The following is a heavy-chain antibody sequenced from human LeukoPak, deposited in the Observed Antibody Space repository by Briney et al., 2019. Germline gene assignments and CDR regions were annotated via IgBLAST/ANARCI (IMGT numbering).Heavy chain of an antibody. J-gene: IGHJ4*02. Sequence: GESLQISCKGSGYSFTSYWIGWVRQMPGKGLEWMGIIYPGDSDTRYSPSFQGQVTISADKSISTAYLQWSSLRASDTAMYYCARGPEVVVVAATVTFFDYWGQGTLVTVSS. CDR2: IYPGDSDT. V-gene: IGHV5-51*01. CDR1: GYSFTSYW. CDR3: ARGPEVVVVAATVTFFDY. D-gene: IGHD2-15*01.